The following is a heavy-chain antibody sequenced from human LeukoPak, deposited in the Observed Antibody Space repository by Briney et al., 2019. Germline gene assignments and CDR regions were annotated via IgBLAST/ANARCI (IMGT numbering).Heavy chain of an antibody. CDR2: ISYDGSNK. D-gene: IGHD4-17*01. V-gene: IGHV3-30*04. CDR3: ARDLDGDSPPGY. Sequence: PGGSLRPSCAASGFTFSSYAMHWVRQAPGKGLEWVAVISYDGSNKYYADSVKGRFTISRDNSKNTLYLQMNSLRAEDTAVYYCARDLDGDSPPGYWSQGTLVTVSS. CDR1: GFTFSSYA. J-gene: IGHJ4*02.